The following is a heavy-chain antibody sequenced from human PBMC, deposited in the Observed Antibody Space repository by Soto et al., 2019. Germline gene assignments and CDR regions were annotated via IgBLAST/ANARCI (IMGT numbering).Heavy chain of an antibody. CDR2: INWNGGST. J-gene: IGHJ6*02. Sequence: GGSLRLSCAASGFTFDDYGMSWVRQAPGKGLEWVSGINWNGGSTGYADSVKGRFTISRDNAKNSLYLQMSSLRVEDTAVYYCARRQISPPTRGAASARGGMDVWGQGTMVTVSS. D-gene: IGHD6-13*01. CDR3: ARRQISPPTRGAASARGGMDV. CDR1: GFTFDDYG. V-gene: IGHV3-20*04.